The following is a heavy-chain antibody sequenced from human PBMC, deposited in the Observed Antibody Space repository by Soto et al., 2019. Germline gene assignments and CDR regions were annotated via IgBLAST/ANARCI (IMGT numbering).Heavy chain of an antibody. D-gene: IGHD3-3*01. CDR3: ARGDFRQDY. V-gene: IGHV4-34*01. CDR2: INHSGST. J-gene: IGHJ4*02. CDR1: GVSFSDYY. Sequence: SETLSLTCAVYGVSFSDYYWSWIRQPPGKGLEWIGEINHSGSTNYNPSLKSRVTISVETSKSQFSLKLSSVTAADTAVYFCARGDFRQDYWAQGTLVTVSS.